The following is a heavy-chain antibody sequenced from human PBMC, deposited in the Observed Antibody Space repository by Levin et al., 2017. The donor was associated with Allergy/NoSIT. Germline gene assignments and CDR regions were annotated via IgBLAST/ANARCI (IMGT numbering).Heavy chain of an antibody. D-gene: IGHD3-10*01. V-gene: IGHV1-18*01. CDR3: ARDLDDYYKSLDY. Sequence: ASVKVSCKASTYTFNSYGISWVRQAPGQGLEWMGWISVYNGNTNYAQKLQGRVTMTTDTSTSTAYMELRSLRSDDTAVYYCARDLDDYYKSLDYWGQGTLVTVSS. CDR2: ISVYNGNT. J-gene: IGHJ4*02. CDR1: TYTFNSYG.